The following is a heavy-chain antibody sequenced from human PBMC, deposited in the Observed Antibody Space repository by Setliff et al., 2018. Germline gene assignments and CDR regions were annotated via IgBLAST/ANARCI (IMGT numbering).Heavy chain of an antibody. Sequence: LRLSCAASGFTFSNYAMGWVRQAPGKGLEWVANIKQDGSEKYYVDSVKGRFTISRDNAKNTLYLQMNSLTAEDTAIYYCASKVSTGYWGQGTLVTVSS. D-gene: IGHD5-12*01. V-gene: IGHV3-7*01. CDR1: GFTFSNYA. J-gene: IGHJ4*02. CDR2: IKQDGSEK. CDR3: ASKVSTGY.